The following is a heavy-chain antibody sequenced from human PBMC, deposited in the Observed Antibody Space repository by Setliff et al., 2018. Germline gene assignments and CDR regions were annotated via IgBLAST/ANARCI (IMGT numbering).Heavy chain of an antibody. D-gene: IGHD3-3*01. CDR1: GDYISSQY. J-gene: IGHJ4*02. CDR2: ISNRGST. V-gene: IGHV4-59*11. Sequence: PSETLSLTCTVSGDYISSQYWSWIRQPPGKGLEWIGYISNRGSTDYNPSLKSRVTISVDTSKNQFSLKLSSVTAADTAVYYCASRATYYNFWSGYYLYWGQGTLVTSPQ. CDR3: ASRATYYNFWSGYYLY.